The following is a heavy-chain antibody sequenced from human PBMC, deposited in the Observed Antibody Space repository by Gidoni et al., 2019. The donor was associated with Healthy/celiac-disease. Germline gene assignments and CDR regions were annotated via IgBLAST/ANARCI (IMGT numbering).Heavy chain of an antibody. Sequence: QITLKESGPTLVKPTQTLTLTCTFSGFSLSTSGVGGGWIRQPPGKALEWLALIYWDDDKRYSPSLKSRLTITKDTSKNQVVLTMTNRDPVDTATYYCAHRSAVAGHFDYWGQGTLVTVSS. J-gene: IGHJ4*02. CDR1: GFSLSTSGVG. CDR3: AHRSAVAGHFDY. D-gene: IGHD6-19*01. V-gene: IGHV2-5*02. CDR2: IYWDDDK.